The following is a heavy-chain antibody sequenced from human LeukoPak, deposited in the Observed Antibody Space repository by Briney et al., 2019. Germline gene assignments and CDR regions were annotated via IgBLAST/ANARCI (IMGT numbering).Heavy chain of an antibody. J-gene: IGHJ4*02. CDR3: AKDHVEMATSFGDY. V-gene: IGHV3-30*18. CDR2: ISYDGSNK. D-gene: IGHD5-24*01. Sequence: GGSLRLSCAASGFTFSSYGMHWVRQAPGKGLEWVAVISYDGSNKYYADSVKGRFTISRDNSKNTLYLQMNSLRAEDAAVYYCAKDHVEMATSFGDYWGQGTLVTVSS. CDR1: GFTFSSYG.